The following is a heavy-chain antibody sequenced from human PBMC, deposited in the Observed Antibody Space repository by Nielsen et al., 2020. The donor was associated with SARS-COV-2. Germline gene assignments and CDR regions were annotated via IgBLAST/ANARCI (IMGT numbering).Heavy chain of an antibody. CDR2: VNPNSGNT. D-gene: IGHD3-22*01. CDR3: ARAPYDSTWFDP. Sequence: ASVKVSCKASGYTFTSYDINWVRQATGQGLEWMGWVNPNSGNTGYAQKFQGRVTMTRNTSISTAYMELSSLRSEDTAVYYCARAPYDSTWFDPWGQGTLVTVSS. V-gene: IGHV1-8*02. J-gene: IGHJ5*02. CDR1: GYTFTSYD.